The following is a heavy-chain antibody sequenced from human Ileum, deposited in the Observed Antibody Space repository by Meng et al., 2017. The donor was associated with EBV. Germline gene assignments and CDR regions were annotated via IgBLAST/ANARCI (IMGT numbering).Heavy chain of an antibody. Sequence: HVELQESGPVSVNPSGALSLTCTSFGVSISSKSLWNCVRQPPGKGLEWIGDIYHSGDSIYNPSLKSRVTSSLDNSNNQFSLTLSSVTAADTAVYYCARDPIPVPGRNVDYWGQGTLVTVSS. D-gene: IGHD6-19*01. J-gene: IGHJ4*02. CDR3: ARDPIPVPGRNVDY. CDR1: GVSISSKSL. V-gene: IGHV4-4*02. CDR2: IYHSGDS.